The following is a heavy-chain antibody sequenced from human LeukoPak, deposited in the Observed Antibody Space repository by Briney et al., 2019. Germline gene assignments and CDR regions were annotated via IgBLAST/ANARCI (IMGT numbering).Heavy chain of an antibody. CDR1: GGSISSYY. V-gene: IGHV4-59*08. D-gene: IGHD3-3*01. CDR2: IYYSGST. J-gene: IGHJ5*02. CDR3: ARSHDFWSGYSSWFDP. Sequence: PSETLSLTCTVSGGSISSYYWSWIRQPPGKGLEWIGYIYYSGSTNYNPSLKSRVTISVDTSKNQFSLKLSSVTAADTAVYYCARSHDFWSGYSSWFDPWGQGTLVTVSS.